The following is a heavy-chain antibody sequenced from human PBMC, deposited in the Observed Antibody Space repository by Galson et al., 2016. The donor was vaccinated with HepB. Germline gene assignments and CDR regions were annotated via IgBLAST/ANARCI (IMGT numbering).Heavy chain of an antibody. V-gene: IGHV2-5*01. CDR2: LFGNDDE. CDR3: SHNRGPTYSGYDYCLDD. D-gene: IGHD5-12*01. Sequence: PALVTPTQTLTLTCTFSGFSLTTTGVGVGWIRQPPGKALEWLALLFGNDDERYSPSLRSRLTITKDPSKNQVVLTMTNMDPVDTATYYCSHNRGPTYSGYDYCLDDWGQGTLVTVAS. CDR1: GFSLTTTGVG. J-gene: IGHJ4*02.